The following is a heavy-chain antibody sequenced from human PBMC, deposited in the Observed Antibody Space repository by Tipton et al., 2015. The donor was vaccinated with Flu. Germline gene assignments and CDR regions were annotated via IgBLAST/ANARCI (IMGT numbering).Heavy chain of an antibody. CDR2: IHYTGKT. CDR3: AGDNWGGVFDY. CDR1: NDYLSDYY. Sequence: TLSLTCTVSNDYLSDYYWNWIRQSPGKGLEWLGSIHYTGKTLHDPSPKSRVTMAVDTSKNQFFLNLTSVTAAETAVYFCAGDNWGGVFDYWGQGTMVTVSS. D-gene: IGHD7-27*01. J-gene: IGHJ3*01. V-gene: IGHV4-59*01.